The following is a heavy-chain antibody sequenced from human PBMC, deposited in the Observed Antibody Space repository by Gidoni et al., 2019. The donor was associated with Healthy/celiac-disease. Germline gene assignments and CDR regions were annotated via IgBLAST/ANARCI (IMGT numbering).Heavy chain of an antibody. Sequence: QVQLQQWCAGLLKPSETLSLTCAVYGGSFSGYYWSWIRQPPGKGLEWIGEINHSGSTNYNPSLKSRVTISVDTSKNQFSLKLSSVTAADTAVYYCARERRGYAGKNWFDPWGQGTLVTVSS. CDR1: GGSFSGYY. J-gene: IGHJ5*02. CDR3: ARERRGYAGKNWFDP. D-gene: IGHD2-15*01. CDR2: INHSGST. V-gene: IGHV4-34*01.